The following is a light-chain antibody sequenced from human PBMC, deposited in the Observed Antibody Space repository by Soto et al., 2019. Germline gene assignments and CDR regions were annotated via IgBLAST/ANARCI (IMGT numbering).Light chain of an antibody. CDR3: QQYGSTPRT. J-gene: IGKJ1*01. CDR1: QSVSSGY. V-gene: IGKV3-20*01. CDR2: GAS. Sequence: VLTQSPGTLSLSPGERVTLSCMASQSVSSGYLAWYQQKPGQAPRLLIYGASSRATGIPDRFSGSGSGTDFTLSISRLEPEDFAVYYCQQYGSTPRTFGQGTKVDI.